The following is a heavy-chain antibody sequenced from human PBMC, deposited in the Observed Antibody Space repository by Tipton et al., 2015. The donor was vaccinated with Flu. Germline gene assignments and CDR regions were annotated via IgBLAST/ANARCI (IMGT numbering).Heavy chain of an antibody. V-gene: IGHV3-9*01. CDR3: AKDYGNGYYYDSSGPGSAFDI. J-gene: IGHJ3*02. Sequence: RSLRLSCAAPGFTFDDYAMHWVRQAPGKGLEWVSGISWNSGSIGYADSVKGRFTISRDNAKNSLYLQMNSLRAEDTALYYCAKDYGNGYYYDSSGPGSAFDIWGQGTMVTVSS. CDR1: GFTFDDYA. D-gene: IGHD3-22*01. CDR2: ISWNSGSI.